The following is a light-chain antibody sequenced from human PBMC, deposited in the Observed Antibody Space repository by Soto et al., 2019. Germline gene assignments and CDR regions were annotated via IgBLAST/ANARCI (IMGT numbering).Light chain of an antibody. J-gene: IGKJ1*01. CDR1: QSVSSSY. CDR2: GAS. V-gene: IGKV3-20*01. CDR3: QQYGSSPRT. Sequence: EIVLTQSPGTLSLSPGERATLSCRASQSVSSSYLAWYQQKPGQAPRLLIYGASSRATGIPDRFSGSGSGTDFTLTISRLEPEDFAVYYCQQYGSSPRTFGQVTVVDIK.